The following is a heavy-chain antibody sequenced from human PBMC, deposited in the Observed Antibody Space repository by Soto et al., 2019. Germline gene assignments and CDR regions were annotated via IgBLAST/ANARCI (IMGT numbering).Heavy chain of an antibody. CDR2: IYYTGST. V-gene: IGHV4-31*03. J-gene: IGHJ4*02. CDR3: ARRREAYNINFDY. CDR1: GGSISSGGYY. Sequence: QVQLQESGPGLVKPSQTLSLTCTVSGGSISSGGYYWSWIRQHPGKGLEWIGYIYYTGSTYYNPSLKSRVTISVDTSKNQFSLKLSSVIAADTAVYYCARRREAYNINFDYWGQGNLVTVSS. D-gene: IGHD1-1*01.